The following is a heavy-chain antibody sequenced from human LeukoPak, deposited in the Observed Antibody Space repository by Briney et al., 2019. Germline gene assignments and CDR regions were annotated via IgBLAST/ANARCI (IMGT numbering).Heavy chain of an antibody. CDR3: ARGVAAAGTWSFDY. J-gene: IGHJ4*02. D-gene: IGHD6-13*01. V-gene: IGHV3-30*03. Sequence: PGRSLRLSCAASGFTFSSYGMHWVRQAPGTGLEWVALISYDGSNKAYVDSVNGRFTISRDNSKNTLYLQMNSLRPEDTAIYYCARGVAAAGTWSFDYWGQGSLVTVSS. CDR2: ISYDGSNK. CDR1: GFTFSSYG.